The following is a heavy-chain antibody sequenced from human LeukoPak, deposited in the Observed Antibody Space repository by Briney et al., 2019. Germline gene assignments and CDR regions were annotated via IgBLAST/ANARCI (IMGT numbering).Heavy chain of an antibody. CDR3: ARDLTYYYDSSGYGTGMDV. D-gene: IGHD3-22*01. CDR1: GFTFSSYW. Sequence: GGSLRLSCAASGFTFSSYWMHWVRQAPGKGLVWVSRINSDGSSTSYADSVKGRFTISRDNAKNTLYLQMNSLRAEDTAVYYCARDLTYYYDSSGYGTGMDVWGQGTTVTVSS. CDR2: INSDGSST. J-gene: IGHJ6*02. V-gene: IGHV3-74*01.